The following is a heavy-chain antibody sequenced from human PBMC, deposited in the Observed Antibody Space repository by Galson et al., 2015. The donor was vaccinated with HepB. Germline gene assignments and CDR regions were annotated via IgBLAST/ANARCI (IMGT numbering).Heavy chain of an antibody. CDR1: GGSIDKTSFY. CDR2: IYYSGNT. CDR3: ARRDSEDAFDV. V-gene: IGHV4-39*01. Sequence: LSLTCSVSGGSIDKTSFYRGWIRQPPGKGLEWIGTIYYSGNTYYNPSLKSRVTISVDTSKNQFSLKLSSVTAADTAVYYCARRDSEDAFDVWGQGTMFTVFS. J-gene: IGHJ3*01. D-gene: IGHD2-15*01.